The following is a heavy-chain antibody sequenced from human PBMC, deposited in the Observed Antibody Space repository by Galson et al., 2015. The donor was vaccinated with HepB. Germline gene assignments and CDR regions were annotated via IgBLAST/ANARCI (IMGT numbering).Heavy chain of an antibody. V-gene: IGHV1-69*13. J-gene: IGHJ6*02. Sequence: SVKVSCKASGGTFSSYAISWVRQAPGQWLEWMGGIIPIFGTANYAQKFQGRVTITADESTSTAYMELSSLRSEDTAVYYCARDRGYSYGSNYYYYGMDVWGQGTTVTVSS. CDR3: ARDRGYSYGSNYYYYGMDV. CDR2: IIPIFGTA. CDR1: GGTFSSYA. D-gene: IGHD5-18*01.